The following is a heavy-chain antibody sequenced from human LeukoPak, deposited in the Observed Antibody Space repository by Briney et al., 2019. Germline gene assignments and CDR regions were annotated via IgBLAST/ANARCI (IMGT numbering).Heavy chain of an antibody. Sequence: SGTLSLTCAVSGDSISGSNWWSWVRQPPGKGLEWIGEIYHSGSTNYNPSLKSRVTISVDKSKNQVSLKLSSVTAADTAVYYCGATGYYDIIYWGQGTLVTVSS. V-gene: IGHV4-4*02. J-gene: IGHJ4*02. D-gene: IGHD3-9*01. CDR2: IYHSGST. CDR1: GDSISGSNW. CDR3: GATGYYDIIY.